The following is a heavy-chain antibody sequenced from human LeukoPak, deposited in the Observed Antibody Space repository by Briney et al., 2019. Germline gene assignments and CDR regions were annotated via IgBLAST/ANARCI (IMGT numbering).Heavy chain of an antibody. J-gene: IGHJ5*02. CDR1: GGSISSSSYY. CDR2: IYYSGST. D-gene: IGHD3-10*01. CDR3: ARAPMERGSGSINWFDP. V-gene: IGHV4-39*07. Sequence: SETLSLTCTVSGGSISSSSYYWGWIRQPPGKGLEWIGSIYYSGSTYYNPSLKSRVTISVDTSKNQFSLKLSSVTAADTAVYYCARAPMERGSGSINWFDPWGQGTLVTVSS.